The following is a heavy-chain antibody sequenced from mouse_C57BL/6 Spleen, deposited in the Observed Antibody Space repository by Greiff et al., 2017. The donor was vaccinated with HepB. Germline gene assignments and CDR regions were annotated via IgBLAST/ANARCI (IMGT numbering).Heavy chain of an antibody. CDR1: GYTFTSYW. Sequence: QVQLKESGAELVKPGASVKLSCKASGYTFTSYWMHWVKQRPGQGLEWIGMIHPNSGSTNYNEKFKSKATLTVDKSSSTAYMQLSSLTSEDSAVYYCARTGDYPFDYWGQGTTLTVSS. V-gene: IGHV1-64*01. CDR3: ARTGDYPFDY. J-gene: IGHJ2*01. D-gene: IGHD2-13*01. CDR2: IHPNSGST.